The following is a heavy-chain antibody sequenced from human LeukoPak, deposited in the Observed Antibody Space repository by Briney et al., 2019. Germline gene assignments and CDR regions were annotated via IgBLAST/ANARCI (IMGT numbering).Heavy chain of an antibody. V-gene: IGHV3-23*01. D-gene: IGHD3-22*01. CDR2: ISGSGGST. Sequence: GGSLRLSCAASGFTVSNNYMSWVRQAPGKGLEWVSAISGSGGSTYYADSVKGRFTISRDNSKNTLYLQMNNLRAEDTAVYYCAKSADPYDSSGYYDYWGQGTLVTVSS. CDR1: GFTVSNNY. J-gene: IGHJ4*02. CDR3: AKSADPYDSSGYYDY.